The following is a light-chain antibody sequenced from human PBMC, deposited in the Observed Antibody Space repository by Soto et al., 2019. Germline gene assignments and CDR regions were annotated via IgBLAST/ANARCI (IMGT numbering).Light chain of an antibody. J-gene: IGKJ5*01. Sequence: DIQMTQSPSSLSASVGDRVTITCRASQSISSYLNWYQQKPGKAPKLLIYAASSLQSGVPSRFSGSGSGTDFTLNISSLQPEDFATYHCQQSYSTPITFGQGTRLEIK. CDR2: AAS. CDR1: QSISSY. CDR3: QQSYSTPIT. V-gene: IGKV1-39*01.